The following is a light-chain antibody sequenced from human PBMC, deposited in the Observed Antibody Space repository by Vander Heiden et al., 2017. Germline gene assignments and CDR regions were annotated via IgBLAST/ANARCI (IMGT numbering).Light chain of an antibody. J-gene: IGKJ5*01. CDR3: QQHGSSAIT. CDR2: GAS. CDR1: QSVSSY. Sequence: EIVLTQSPGALSLSPGERATLSCRASQSVSSYLAWYQQKPGQAPRLLIYGASSRATGIPDRFSGSGSGTDFTLTISRLEPEDFAEYYCQQHGSSAITFGQGTRLETK. V-gene: IGKV3-20*01.